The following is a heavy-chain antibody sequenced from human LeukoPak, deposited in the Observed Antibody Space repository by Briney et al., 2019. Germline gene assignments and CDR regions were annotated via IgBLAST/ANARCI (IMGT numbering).Heavy chain of an antibody. CDR1: GFTFSDYY. Sequence: GGSLRLSCAASGFTFSDYYMSWIRQAPGKGREWVSYISSSGSTIYYADSVKGRFTISRDNAKNSLYLQMNSLRAEDTAVYYCARDAVRYDSSGYYYYWGQGTLVTVSS. D-gene: IGHD3-22*01. J-gene: IGHJ4*02. V-gene: IGHV3-11*04. CDR2: ISSSGSTI. CDR3: ARDAVRYDSSGYYYY.